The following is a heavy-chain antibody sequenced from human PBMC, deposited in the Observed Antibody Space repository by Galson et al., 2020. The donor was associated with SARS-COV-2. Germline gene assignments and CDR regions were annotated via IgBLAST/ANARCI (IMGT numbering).Heavy chain of an antibody. D-gene: IGHD6-6*01. V-gene: IGHV4-39*07. Sequence: SQTLSLTCALSAGSIERDNYDWGWVRQPPGKGQAWIASIYYSGRTYSNPSFKSRVAISMDTSKKQFFLKLTSLTVADTAVYYCVRDSSGLAARPFDPWGQGTLVTVSS. CDR2: IYYSGRT. CDR3: VRDSSGLAARPFDP. J-gene: IGHJ5*02. CDR1: AGSIERDNYD.